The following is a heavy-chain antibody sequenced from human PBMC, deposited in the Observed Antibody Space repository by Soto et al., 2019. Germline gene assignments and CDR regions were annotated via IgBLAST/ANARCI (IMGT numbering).Heavy chain of an antibody. D-gene: IGHD6-6*01. CDR2: VSGLGATT. Sequence: SGWSLRLSCAASGFTFNSYAMSWVRQAPGKGLEWVSGVSGLGATTHYADSVQGRFTISRDNSRNTLYLQMNSLRAEDTAVYYCAKLSQYSSSYYFTSWGQGTLVTVSS. CDR1: GFTFNSYA. V-gene: IGHV3-23*01. J-gene: IGHJ4*02. CDR3: AKLSQYSSSYYFTS.